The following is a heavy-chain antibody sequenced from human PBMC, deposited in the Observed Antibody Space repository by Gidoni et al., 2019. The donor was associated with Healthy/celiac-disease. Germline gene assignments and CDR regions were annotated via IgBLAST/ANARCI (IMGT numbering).Heavy chain of an antibody. D-gene: IGHD3-22*01. V-gene: IGHV3-9*01. CDR3: AKGIRYYDSSGYSILDY. Sequence: EVQLVESGGGLVQPGSSLSLSCAASGFTFDDSAMHWVRQAPGKGLGGVSCISWNSGSRGYADSVKGRFTISRDNAKNSLYLQMNSLRAEDTALYYCAKGIRYYDSSGYSILDYWGQGTLVTVSS. CDR1: GFTFDDSA. J-gene: IGHJ4*02. CDR2: ISWNSGSR.